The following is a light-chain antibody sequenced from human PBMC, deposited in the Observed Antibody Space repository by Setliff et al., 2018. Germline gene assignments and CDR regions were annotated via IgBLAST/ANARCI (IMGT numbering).Light chain of an antibody. V-gene: IGLV2-14*01. Sequence: SALTQPAAVSGSPGQSIAISCTGTSSDVGGYDYVSWYQHHPGKAPKLMIFEVTKRPSGVSDRFSGSKSGNTASLTISGLQAEDEADYYCLSYTSETTHALFGGGTK. J-gene: IGLJ2*01. CDR1: SSDVGGYDY. CDR3: LSYTSETTHAL. CDR2: EVT.